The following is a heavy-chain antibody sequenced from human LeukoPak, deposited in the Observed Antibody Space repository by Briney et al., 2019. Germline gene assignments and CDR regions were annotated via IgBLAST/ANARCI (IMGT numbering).Heavy chain of an antibody. V-gene: IGHV3-9*01. D-gene: IGHD6-19*01. J-gene: IGHJ4*02. Sequence: GGSLRLSCAASGFTFDDYAMHWVRQAPGKGLEWVSGISWNSGSIGYADSVKGRFTISRDNAKNSLYLQINSLRAEDTALYYCAKDMGAVAGTSDFDYWGQGTLVTVSS. CDR3: AKDMGAVAGTSDFDY. CDR1: GFTFDDYA. CDR2: ISWNSGSI.